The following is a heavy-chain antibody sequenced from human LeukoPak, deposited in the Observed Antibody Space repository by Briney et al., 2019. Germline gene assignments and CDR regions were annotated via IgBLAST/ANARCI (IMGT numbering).Heavy chain of an antibody. V-gene: IGHV4-39*01. CDR2: ISDSGRT. J-gene: IGHJ2*01. Sequence: PSETVSLTCTVSGGSISSGSSDYYWGWIRQPPGKGLDWIGSISDSGRTYYNPSLKSRVTISVDASKNQFSLNLSSVTAADTAVYYCARQFGSGLWYFDLWGRGTLVTVSS. D-gene: IGHD3-10*01. CDR1: GGSISSGSSDYY. CDR3: ARQFGSGLWYFDL.